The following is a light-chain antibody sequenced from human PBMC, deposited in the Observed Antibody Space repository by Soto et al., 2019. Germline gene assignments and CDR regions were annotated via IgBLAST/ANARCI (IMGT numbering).Light chain of an antibody. J-gene: IGLJ1*01. Sequence: QSVLTQPPSASGTPGQRVTISCSGSSSNIGSNYVYWYQQLPGTAPKLLIYRNNQRPSGVPDRFSGSKSGNTASLTIPGLQAEDEADYYCSSYAGSNNLVFGTGTKVTVL. CDR1: SSNIGSNY. CDR3: SSYAGSNNLV. CDR2: RNN. V-gene: IGLV1-47*01.